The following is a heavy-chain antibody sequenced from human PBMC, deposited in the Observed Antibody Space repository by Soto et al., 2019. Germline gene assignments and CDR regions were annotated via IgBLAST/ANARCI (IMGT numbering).Heavy chain of an antibody. J-gene: IGHJ4*02. CDR3: ARGVVVASTPLDY. CDR1: GGSISSASYY. V-gene: IGHV4-31*03. CDR2: IYYSGST. D-gene: IGHD2-15*01. Sequence: QVQLQESGPGLVKPSQTLSLTCTVSGGSISSASYYWSWIRQYPGKGLEWIGYIYYSGSTYYNPSLKSRVSISLDTSKNQFALNLTSVTAADTAVYYCARGVVVASTPLDYWGQGTLVTVSS.